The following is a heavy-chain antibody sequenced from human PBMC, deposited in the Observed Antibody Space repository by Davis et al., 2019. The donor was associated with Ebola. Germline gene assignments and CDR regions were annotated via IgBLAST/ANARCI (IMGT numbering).Heavy chain of an antibody. D-gene: IGHD1-26*01. V-gene: IGHV1-18*01. Sequence: ASVKVSCKASGYTFTSYGISWVRQAPGQGLEWMGWISAYNGNTNYAQKLQGRVTMTRDTSTSTVYMELSSLRSEDTAVYYCARLYYRDVDYWGQGTLVTVSS. CDR1: GYTFTSYG. J-gene: IGHJ4*02. CDR3: ARLYYRDVDY. CDR2: ISAYNGNT.